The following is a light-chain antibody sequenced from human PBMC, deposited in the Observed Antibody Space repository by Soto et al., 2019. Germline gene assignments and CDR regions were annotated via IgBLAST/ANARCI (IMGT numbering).Light chain of an antibody. J-gene: IGKJ1*01. V-gene: IGKV4-1*01. CDR2: WAS. CDR3: QQSYSTPRT. CDR1: QSVLYSSNKKYY. Sequence: DIVMTQSPDSLAVSLGERATINCKSSQSVLYSSNKKYYLAWYQQKSGQSPKVLIYWASTRETGVPDRFSGSGSGTDFTLTISSLQPEDAAVYYCQQSYSTPRTFGQGTKVEIK.